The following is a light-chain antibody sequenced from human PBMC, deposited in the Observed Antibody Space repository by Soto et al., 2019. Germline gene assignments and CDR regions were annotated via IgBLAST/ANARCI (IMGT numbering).Light chain of an antibody. CDR1: TSNIGAGFD. V-gene: IGLV1-40*01. CDR2: DDI. Sequence: QPVLTQPPSVSGAPGQRVTISCTGSTSNIGAGFDVQWYQHLPGTAPKLLIYDDINRPSGVPDRFSASKSGTSTSLAITGLQAEDEAVYYCQSYDSSHVLFGGGTKLTVL. J-gene: IGLJ2*01. CDR3: QSYDSSHVL.